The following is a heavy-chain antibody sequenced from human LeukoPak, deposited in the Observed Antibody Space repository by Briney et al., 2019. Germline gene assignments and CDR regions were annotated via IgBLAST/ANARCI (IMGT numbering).Heavy chain of an antibody. CDR3: AKDRPYCSSTSCYVSALDY. J-gene: IGHJ4*02. Sequence: GGSLRLSCAASGFTFGSYGMHWVRQAPGKGLEWVAVISYDGSNKYYADSVKGRFTISRDNSKNALYQQMNSLRAEDTAVYYCAKDRPYCSSTSCYVSALDYWGQGTLVTVSS. CDR2: ISYDGSNK. D-gene: IGHD2-2*01. V-gene: IGHV3-30*18. CDR1: GFTFGSYG.